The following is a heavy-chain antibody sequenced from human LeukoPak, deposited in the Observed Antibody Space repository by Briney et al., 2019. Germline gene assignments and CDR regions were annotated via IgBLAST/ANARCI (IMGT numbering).Heavy chain of an antibody. V-gene: IGHV1-69*04. Sequence: GASVTVSCKASGGTFSSYAISWVRQAPGQGLEWMGRIIPIFGIANYAQKFQGRVTITADKSTSTAYMELSSLRSEDTAVYYCAREDAVFGTVPWGQGTLVTVSS. J-gene: IGHJ5*02. CDR2: IIPIFGIA. CDR1: GGTFSSYA. D-gene: IGHD1-1*01. CDR3: AREDAVFGTVP.